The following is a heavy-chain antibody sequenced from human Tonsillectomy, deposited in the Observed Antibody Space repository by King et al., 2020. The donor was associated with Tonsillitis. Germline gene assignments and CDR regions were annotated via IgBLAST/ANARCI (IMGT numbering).Heavy chain of an antibody. CDR3: ARDRMTTVTSFHWYFDL. Sequence: VQLGQSGAEVKKPGASVKVSCKASGYTFTDYYMHCVRQAPGKGLEWMGGINPNSVDTDYAQEFQGRVTMTRETSITTAYMELSRLRSDDTAVYYCARDRMTTVTSFHWYFDLWGRGTLVTVSS. CDR1: GYTFTDYY. D-gene: IGHD4-17*01. V-gene: IGHV1-2*02. CDR2: INPNSVDT. J-gene: IGHJ2*01.